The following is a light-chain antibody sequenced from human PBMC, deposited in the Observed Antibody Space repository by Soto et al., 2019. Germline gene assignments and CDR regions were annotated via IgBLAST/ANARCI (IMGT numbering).Light chain of an antibody. CDR2: AAS. CDR3: QQLNSYLTFT. V-gene: IGKV1-9*01. J-gene: IGKJ3*01. Sequence: IQLTQSPSSLSASVGDRVTITCRASQGISSYLAWYQQKPGKAPKLLIYAASTLQSGVPSRFSGSGPGTDFTLTISSLQPEDFATYYCQQLNSYLTFTFGPGTKVDIK. CDR1: QGISSY.